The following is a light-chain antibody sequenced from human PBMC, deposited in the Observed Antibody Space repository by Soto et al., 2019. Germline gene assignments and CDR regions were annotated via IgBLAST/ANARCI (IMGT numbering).Light chain of an antibody. J-gene: IGKJ1*01. Sequence: EIVMTQSPATLSVSPGERATLSCRASQSVSSNLGWYQQKPGQAPRLLIYGASTRATGFPARFSGSGSGTEFTLTISSLQSEDFAVYYCQQYNNWPRTFGQGTKVEIK. CDR2: GAS. CDR3: QQYNNWPRT. V-gene: IGKV3-15*01. CDR1: QSVSSN.